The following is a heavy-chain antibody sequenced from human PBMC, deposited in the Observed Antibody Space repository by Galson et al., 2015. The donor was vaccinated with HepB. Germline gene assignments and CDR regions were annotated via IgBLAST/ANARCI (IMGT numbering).Heavy chain of an antibody. Sequence: ALVKPTQTLTLTCTFSGFSLSTSGVGVGWIRQPPGKALEWLALIYWDDDKRYSPSLKSRLTITKDTSKNQVVLTMTIMDPVDTATYYCAHSDSENDAFDIWGQGTMVTVSS. D-gene: IGHD2-15*01. CDR1: GFSLSTSGVG. CDR2: IYWDDDK. CDR3: AHSDSENDAFDI. V-gene: IGHV2-5*02. J-gene: IGHJ3*02.